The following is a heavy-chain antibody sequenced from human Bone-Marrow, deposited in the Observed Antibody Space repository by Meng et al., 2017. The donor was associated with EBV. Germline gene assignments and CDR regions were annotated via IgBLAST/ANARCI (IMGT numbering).Heavy chain of an antibody. J-gene: IGHJ4*02. CDR3: ATDRDSSGYYRGFDY. Sequence: QGKLQDSGPGPGKPSETLSLTCTVSGGSVSSGSYYWSWIRQPPGKGLEWIGYIYYSGSTNYNPSLKSRVTISVDTSKNQFSLKLSSVTAADTAVYYCATDRDSSGYYRGFDYWGQGTLVTVSS. D-gene: IGHD3-22*01. V-gene: IGHV4-61*01. CDR2: IYYSGST. CDR1: GGSVSSGSYY.